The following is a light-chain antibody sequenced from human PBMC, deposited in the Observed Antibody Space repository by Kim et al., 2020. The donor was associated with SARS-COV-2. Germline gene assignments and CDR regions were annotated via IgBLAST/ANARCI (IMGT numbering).Light chain of an antibody. CDR3: QSADGSGTYV. J-gene: IGLJ1*01. Sequence: SYELTQPPSLSVSPGQTARITCSGDTLPEKQTYWYQQKSGQAPLLVIYKDNERRSGIPGRFSGSSSGTTVTLTISGVQAEDDADYYCQSADGSGTYVFGTGTNVTVL. CDR1: TLPEKQ. CDR2: KDN. V-gene: IGLV3-25*03.